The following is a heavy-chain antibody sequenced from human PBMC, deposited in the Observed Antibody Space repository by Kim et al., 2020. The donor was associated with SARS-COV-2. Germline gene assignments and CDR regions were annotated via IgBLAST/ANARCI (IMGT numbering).Heavy chain of an antibody. V-gene: IGHV3-7*03. CDR1: GVSFNNYW. CDR2: IKEDGSEK. Sequence: GGSLRLSCAASGVSFNNYWMGWVRQAPGKGLEWVAHIKEDGSEKYYVDSVKGRFTISRDNAKNSLYLQMNSLRAEDTAVYYCARDRGYCTGSSCYSIFDYWGQGTQVTVSS. CDR3: ARDRGYCTGSSCYSIFDY. J-gene: IGHJ4*02. D-gene: IGHD2-15*01.